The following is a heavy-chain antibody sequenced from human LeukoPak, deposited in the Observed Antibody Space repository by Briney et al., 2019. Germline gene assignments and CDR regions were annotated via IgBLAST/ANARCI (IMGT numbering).Heavy chain of an antibody. CDR1: GGSFSGYY. V-gene: IGHV4-34*01. CDR3: ARGGQLVPYYFDY. CDR2: VNHSGST. J-gene: IGHJ4*02. Sequence: SETLSLTCAVYGGSFSGYYWNWIRQPPGKGLEWLGEVNHSGSTNYNPSLKSRVTISVDTSKNQFSLKLSSVTAADTAVYYCARGGQLVPYYFDYWGQGTLVTVSS. D-gene: IGHD6-6*01.